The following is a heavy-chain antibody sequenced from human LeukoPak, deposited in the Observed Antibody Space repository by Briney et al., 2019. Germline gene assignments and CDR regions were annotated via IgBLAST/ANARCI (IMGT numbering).Heavy chain of an antibody. CDR2: IYYSGST. CDR3: ARDHNCSGGSCYDNWFDP. J-gene: IGHJ5*02. Sequence: SETLSLTCTVSGGSISSGGYYWSWIRQHPGEGLEWIGYIYYSGSTYYNPSLKSRVTISVDTSRNQFSLKLSSVTAADTAVYHCARDHNCSGGSCYDNWFDPWGQGTLVTVSS. V-gene: IGHV4-31*03. D-gene: IGHD2-15*01. CDR1: GGSISSGGYY.